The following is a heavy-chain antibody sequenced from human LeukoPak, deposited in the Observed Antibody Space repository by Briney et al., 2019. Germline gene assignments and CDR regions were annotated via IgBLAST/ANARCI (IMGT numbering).Heavy chain of an antibody. CDR2: IGASSDII. J-gene: IGHJ4*02. D-gene: IGHD3-9*01. CDR3: ARDKDWAFDY. CDR1: GFTFRTFG. V-gene: IGHV3-48*04. Sequence: GGSLRLSCAASGFTFRTFGMNWVRQAPGKGLEWVSYIGASSDIIYYTDSVKGRFTISRDYAKNSLYLQMNSLRAEDTAVYYCARDKDWAFDYWGQGTLVTVSS.